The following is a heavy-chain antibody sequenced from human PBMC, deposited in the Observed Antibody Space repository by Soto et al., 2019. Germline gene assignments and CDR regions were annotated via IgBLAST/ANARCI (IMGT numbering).Heavy chain of an antibody. CDR2: IYYSGST. V-gene: IGHV4-59*01. D-gene: IGHD6-6*01. CDR1: GGSISSYY. Sequence: SETLSLTCTVSGGSISSYYWSWIRQPPGKGLEWIGYIYYSGSTNYNPSLKSRVTISVDTSKNQFSLKLSSVTAADTAVYYCARDRLSSSSGDAFDIWGQGTMVTVSS. CDR3: ARDRLSSSSGDAFDI. J-gene: IGHJ3*02.